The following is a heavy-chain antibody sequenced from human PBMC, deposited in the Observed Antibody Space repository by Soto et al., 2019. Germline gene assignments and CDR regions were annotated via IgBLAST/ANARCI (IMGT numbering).Heavy chain of an antibody. CDR1: GGSFSGYY. Sequence: PSETLSLTCAVYGGSFSGYYWSWIRQPPGKGLEWIGEINHSGSTNYNPSLKSRVTISVDTSKNQFSLKLSSVTAADTAVYYCARRKSSGHKYQLPTYYFFDYWVHGALVTVSS. CDR2: INHSGST. J-gene: IGHJ4*01. CDR3: ARRKSSGHKYQLPTYYFFDY. D-gene: IGHD2-2*01. V-gene: IGHV4-34*01.